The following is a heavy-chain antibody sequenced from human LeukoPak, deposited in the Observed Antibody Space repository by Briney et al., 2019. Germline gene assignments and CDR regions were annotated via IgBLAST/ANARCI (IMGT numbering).Heavy chain of an antibody. CDR3: ARGGLTMVRGVILFGAFDI. CDR1: GYSISSGYY. V-gene: IGHV4-38-2*02. CDR2: LYHSGST. D-gene: IGHD3-10*01. J-gene: IGHJ3*02. Sequence: PSETLSLTCSVSGYSISSGYYWGWIRQAPGKGLEWIGNLYHSGSTYYNPSLKSRVSISVDTSKNQFSLKLSSVTAADTAVYYCARGGLTMVRGVILFGAFDIWGQGTMVTVSS.